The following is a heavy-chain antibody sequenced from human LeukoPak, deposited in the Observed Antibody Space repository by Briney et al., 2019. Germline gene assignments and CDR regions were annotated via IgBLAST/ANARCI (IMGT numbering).Heavy chain of an antibody. CDR3: AKEDY. J-gene: IGHJ4*02. Sequence: PGRSLILCCGAPRFTFDYYAMHSGRQTPGKGLEWVSGISWNSGSIGYADSVKSRFTISRDNAKNSVYLQMNSLRAEDTAVYYCAKEDYWGQGTLVTVSS. CDR2: ISWNSGSI. V-gene: IGHV3-9*01. CDR1: RFTFDYYA.